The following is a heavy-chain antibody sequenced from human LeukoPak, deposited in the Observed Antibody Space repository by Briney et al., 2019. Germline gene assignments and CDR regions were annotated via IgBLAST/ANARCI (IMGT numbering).Heavy chain of an antibody. CDR2: INHSGST. Sequence: PSETLSLTCAVYGGSFSGYYWSWIRQPPGKGLEWIGEINHSGSTNYNPSLKSRVTISVDTSKNQFSLKLSSVTAADTAVYYCARLLWFGELLSPNNWFDPWGQGTLVTVSS. V-gene: IGHV4-34*01. CDR1: GGSFSGYY. J-gene: IGHJ5*02. CDR3: ARLLWFGELLSPNNWFDP. D-gene: IGHD3-10*01.